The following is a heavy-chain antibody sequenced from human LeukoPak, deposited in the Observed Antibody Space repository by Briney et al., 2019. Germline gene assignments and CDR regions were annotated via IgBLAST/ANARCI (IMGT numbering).Heavy chain of an antibody. D-gene: IGHD3-10*01. J-gene: IGHJ6*02. V-gene: IGHV3-21*01. CDR3: ARDTMVRGVIIPRYYYAMDV. CDR1: GFTFSSYA. Sequence: GGSLRLSCAASGFTFSSYAMNWVRQAPGKGLEWVSSISSSSSYIYYAESVKGRFTISRDNAKNSLYLQMYSLRAEDTAVYYCARDTMVRGVIIPRYYYAMDVWGQGTTVTVSS. CDR2: ISSSSSYI.